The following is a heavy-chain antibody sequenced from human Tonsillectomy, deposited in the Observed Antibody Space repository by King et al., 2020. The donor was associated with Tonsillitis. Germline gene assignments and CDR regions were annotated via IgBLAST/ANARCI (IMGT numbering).Heavy chain of an antibody. CDR3: AKARQYYGDYFVF. CDR1: GFTFSSYA. D-gene: IGHD4-17*01. CDR2: ISGSGGST. V-gene: IGHV3-23*04. Sequence: VQLVESGGGLVQPGGSLRLSCAASGFTFSSYAMSWVRQAPGKGLEWVAAISGSGGSTFYADSVKGRFTISRNNSKNTLYLQMNSLRAEDTAVYYCAKARQYYGDYFVFPGQGTLVTVSS. J-gene: IGHJ4*02.